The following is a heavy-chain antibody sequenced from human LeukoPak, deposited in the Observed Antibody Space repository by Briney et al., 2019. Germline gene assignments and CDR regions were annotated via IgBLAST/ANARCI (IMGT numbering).Heavy chain of an antibody. CDR1: GYTFTSYG. CDR3: ARDPRNTYYHDSGLTY. CDR2: ISAYNGNT. V-gene: IGHV1-18*01. D-gene: IGHD3-22*01. J-gene: IGHJ4*02. Sequence: ASVKVSCKASGYTFTSYGISWVRQAPGQGLEWMGWISAYNGNTNYAQKLQGRVTMTTDTSTSTAYMELRSLRSDDTAVYYCARDPRNTYYHDSGLTYWGQGTLVTVS.